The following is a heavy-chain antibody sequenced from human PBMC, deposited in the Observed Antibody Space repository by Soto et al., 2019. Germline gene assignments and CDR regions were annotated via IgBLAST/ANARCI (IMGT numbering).Heavy chain of an antibody. CDR2: INPETGGT. CDR3: AIERFQVISDCMVV. J-gene: IGHJ6*04. Sequence: ASVKVSCKASGYTFTGYYVHWVREAPGQGLEWMGWINPETGGTSYAQKFQGRVTLSRDTSINTAYLELSSLRFDDAAVYFCAIERFQVISDCMVVWGKGTSLTV. V-gene: IGHV1-2*02. CDR1: GYTFTGYY. D-gene: IGHD2-21*01.